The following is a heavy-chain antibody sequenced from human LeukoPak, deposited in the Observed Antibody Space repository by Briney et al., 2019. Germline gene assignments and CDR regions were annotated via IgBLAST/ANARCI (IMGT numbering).Heavy chain of an antibody. V-gene: IGHV1-2*02. J-gene: IGHJ6*02. CDR3: AQLGNCDFWSGHPYYYGMDV. CDR1: GYTFTGYY. D-gene: IGHD3-3*01. CDR2: INPNSGGT. Sequence: ASVKVSCKASGYTFTGYYMHWVRQAPGQGLEWMGWINPNSGGTNYAQKFQGRVTMTRDTSISTAYMELSRLRSDDTAVYYCAQLGNCDFWSGHPYYYGMDVWGQGTTVTVSS.